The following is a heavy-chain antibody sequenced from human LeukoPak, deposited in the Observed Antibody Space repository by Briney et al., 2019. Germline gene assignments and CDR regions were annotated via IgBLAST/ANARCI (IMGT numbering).Heavy chain of an antibody. CDR3: ARDRTSAAAGTTEGGNFDY. Sequence: ASEKVSCKVSGYTLTELSMHRVRQAPGQGLEWMGWINPNSGGTNYAQKFQGRVTMTRDTSISTAYMELSRLRSDDTAVYYCARDRTSAAAGTTEGGNFDYWGQGTLVTVSS. D-gene: IGHD6-13*01. CDR1: GYTLTELS. V-gene: IGHV1-2*02. CDR2: INPNSGGT. J-gene: IGHJ4*02.